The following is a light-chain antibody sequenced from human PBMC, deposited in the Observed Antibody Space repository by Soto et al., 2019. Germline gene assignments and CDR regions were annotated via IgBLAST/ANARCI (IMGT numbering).Light chain of an antibody. J-gene: IGKJ1*01. Sequence: DIQMTQSPSSLSASVGDRVTITCRASQSISSYLNWYQQKPGKAPKLLIYAASSLQSGVPSRFSGSGSGTDFTLTISSLQPEDFATYYCXQXXSTPSWTFXQGTKVEIK. V-gene: IGKV1-39*01. CDR3: XQXXSTPSWT. CDR2: AAS. CDR1: QSISSY.